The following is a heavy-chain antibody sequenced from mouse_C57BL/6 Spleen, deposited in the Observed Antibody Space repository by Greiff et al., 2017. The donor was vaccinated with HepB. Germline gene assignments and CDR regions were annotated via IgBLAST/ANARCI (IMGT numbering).Heavy chain of an antibody. Sequence: QVQLQQPGAELVKPGASVKLSCKASGYTFTSYWMHWVKQRPGQGLEWIGMIHPNSGSTNYNEKFKSKATLTVDKSSSTAYMQLSSLTSEDSAVYYCAGWGVYYGNPVYAMDYWGQGTSVTVSS. J-gene: IGHJ4*01. CDR1: GYTFTSYW. V-gene: IGHV1-64*01. CDR2: IHPNSGST. CDR3: AGWGVYYGNPVYAMDY. D-gene: IGHD2-1*01.